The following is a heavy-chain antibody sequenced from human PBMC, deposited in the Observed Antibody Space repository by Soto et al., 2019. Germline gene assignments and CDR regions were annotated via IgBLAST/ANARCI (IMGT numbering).Heavy chain of an antibody. V-gene: IGHV1-69*04. CDR1: GGTFSSYT. Sequence: GASVKVSCKASGGTFSSYTISWVRQAPGQGLEWMGRIIPILGIANYAQKFQGRVTITADKSTSTAYMELSSLRSEDTAVYYCAREGTRGYSGYDHGGTPRAFDIWGQGTMVTVSS. CDR3: AREGTRGYSGYDHGGTPRAFDI. D-gene: IGHD5-12*01. CDR2: IIPILGIA. J-gene: IGHJ3*02.